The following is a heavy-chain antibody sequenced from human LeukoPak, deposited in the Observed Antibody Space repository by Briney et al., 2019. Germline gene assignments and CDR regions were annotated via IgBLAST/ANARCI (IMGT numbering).Heavy chain of an antibody. V-gene: IGHV3-23*01. Sequence: PGGSLRLSCVASGFTFPRYAMNWVRQAPGKGLQWVSTISADGSATYYTDSVKGRFSISRDISKDTLYLQMNSLRVEDTAIYYCAKVPSYEWPRACWGQGTLVTVSS. J-gene: IGHJ4*02. CDR1: GFTFPRYA. CDR2: ISADGSAT. D-gene: IGHD5-12*01. CDR3: AKVPSYEWPRAC.